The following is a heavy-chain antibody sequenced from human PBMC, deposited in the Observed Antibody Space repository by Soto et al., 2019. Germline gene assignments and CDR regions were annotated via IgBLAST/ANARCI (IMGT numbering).Heavy chain of an antibody. V-gene: IGHV3-48*02. Sequence: GGSLRLSCAASGFTFSSYSMNWVRQAPGKGLEWVSYISSSSSTIYYADSVKGRFTIPRDNAKNSLYLQMNSLRDEDTAVYYCARARQWLALPLQRRSGDAFAIWGQGTMVTVSS. CDR3: ARARQWLALPLQRRSGDAFAI. CDR2: ISSSSSTI. CDR1: GFTFSSYS. J-gene: IGHJ3*02. D-gene: IGHD6-19*01.